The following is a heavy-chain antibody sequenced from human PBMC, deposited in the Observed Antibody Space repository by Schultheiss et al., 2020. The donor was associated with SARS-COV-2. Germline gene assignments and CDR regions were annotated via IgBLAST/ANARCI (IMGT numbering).Heavy chain of an antibody. Sequence: SETLSLTCTVSGGSISSGGYYWTWIRQPPGKGLEWIGYIYYSGTIYYNPSLKSRISISVDTSKNQFSLKLSSVTAADTAVYYCARDRGSYYSWYFDLWGRGTLVTVSS. D-gene: IGHD1-26*01. CDR2: IYYSGTI. CDR3: ARDRGSYYSWYFDL. V-gene: IGHV4-31*03. J-gene: IGHJ2*01. CDR1: GGSISSGGYY.